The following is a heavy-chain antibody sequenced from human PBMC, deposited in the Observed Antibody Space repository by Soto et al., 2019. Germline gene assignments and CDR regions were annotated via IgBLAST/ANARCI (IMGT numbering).Heavy chain of an antibody. CDR1: GGTFSSYT. V-gene: IGHV1-69*02. D-gene: IGHD1-26*01. Sequence: QVQLVQSGAEVKKPGSSVKVSCKASGGTFSSYTISWVRQAPGQGLEWMGRIIPILGIANYAQKFQGRVTITADKSTSTGYMELSSLRSEDTAVYYCAIPSIDSGAGYNWFDPWGQGTLVTVSS. J-gene: IGHJ5*02. CDR2: IIPILGIA. CDR3: AIPSIDSGAGYNWFDP.